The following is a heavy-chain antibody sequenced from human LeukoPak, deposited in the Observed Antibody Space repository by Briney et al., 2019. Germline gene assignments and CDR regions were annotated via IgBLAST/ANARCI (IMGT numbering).Heavy chain of an antibody. CDR2: IYYSGST. V-gene: IGHV4-39*07. Sequence: SETLSLTCTVSGGSISSSSYYWGWIRQPPGKGLEWIGSIYYSGSTYYNPSLKSRVTISVDTSKNQFSLKLSSVTAADTAVYYCAREVLWEAVAGTAWFDPWGQGTLVTVSS. CDR3: AREVLWEAVAGTAWFDP. CDR1: GGSISSSSYY. J-gene: IGHJ5*02. D-gene: IGHD6-19*01.